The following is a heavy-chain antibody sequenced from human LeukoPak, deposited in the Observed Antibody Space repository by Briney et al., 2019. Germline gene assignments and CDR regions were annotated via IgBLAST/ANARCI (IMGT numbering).Heavy chain of an antibody. CDR2: IYSRGNT. D-gene: IGHD5-18*01. CDR1: GFTASRHY. V-gene: IGHV3-66*01. J-gene: IGHJ6*02. CDR3: AREGNTYGNGMDV. Sequence: GGSLRLSCAASGFTASRHYMSWVRQAPGKGLEWVSVIYSRGNTYYADSVRGRFTISRDSSRNTLYLQMNSLSAEDTAVYYCAREGNTYGNGMDVWGQGTTVTVSS.